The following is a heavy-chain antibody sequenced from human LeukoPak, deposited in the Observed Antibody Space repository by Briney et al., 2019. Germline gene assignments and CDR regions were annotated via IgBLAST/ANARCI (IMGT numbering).Heavy chain of an antibody. Sequence: PSETLSLTCTVSGGSISSYYWSWIRQPPGKRLEWIGYIYYSGSTNYNPSLKSRVTISVDTSKNQFSLKLSSVTAADTAVYYCARVGDWYYFDYWGQGTLVTVSS. CDR2: IYYSGST. J-gene: IGHJ4*02. CDR3: ARVGDWYYFDY. D-gene: IGHD2-21*02. CDR1: GGSISSYY. V-gene: IGHV4-59*08.